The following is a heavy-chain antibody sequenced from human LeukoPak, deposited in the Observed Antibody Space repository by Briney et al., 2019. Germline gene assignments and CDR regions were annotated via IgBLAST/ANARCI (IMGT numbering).Heavy chain of an antibody. CDR2: IKQDGSET. J-gene: IGHJ4*02. Sequence: PGGSLRLSCAASGFTFSSYWMNWVRQAPGKGLEWVANIKQDGSETYYVDSVKGRFTISRDNAKNSLYLQMNSLRAADTAVYYCARDAPGYSYGDYWGQGTLVTVSS. CDR3: ARDAPGYSYGDY. CDR1: GFTFSSYW. V-gene: IGHV3-7*03. D-gene: IGHD5-18*01.